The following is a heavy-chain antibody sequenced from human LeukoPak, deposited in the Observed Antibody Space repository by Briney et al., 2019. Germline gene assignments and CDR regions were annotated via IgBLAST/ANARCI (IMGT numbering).Heavy chain of an antibody. V-gene: IGHV4-59*01. D-gene: IGHD3-22*01. CDR2: IYHTGSA. Sequence: SETLSLTCTVSGGSMNNYYWSWIRQSPGKGLEWIGYIYHTGSATYKPSLKSRVTLSLDTSKNQFSLKLSSVTAADTAVYYCARGRGDSKGTSFDFWGQGTLVAVSS. CDR3: ARGRGDSKGTSFDF. CDR1: GGSMNNYY. J-gene: IGHJ4*02.